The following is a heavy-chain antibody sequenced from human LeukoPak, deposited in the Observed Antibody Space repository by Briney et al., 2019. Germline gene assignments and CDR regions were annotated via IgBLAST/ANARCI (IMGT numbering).Heavy chain of an antibody. CDR3: ARDLRTTVTPGEIGY. J-gene: IGHJ4*02. CDR1: SESSGGDD. CDR2: VSPGGST. Sequence: SETLSLTCAMHSESSGGDDWTWIRQPPGKGLEWIGEVSPGGSTRYNPSLRSRVTISVDTSKNQFSLKLSSVTAADTAVYYCARDLRTTVTPGEIGYWDQGTLVTVSS. D-gene: IGHD4-17*01. V-gene: IGHV4-34*01.